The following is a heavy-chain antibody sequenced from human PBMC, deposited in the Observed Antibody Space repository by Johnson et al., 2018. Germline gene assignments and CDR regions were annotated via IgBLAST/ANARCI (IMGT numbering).Heavy chain of an antibody. J-gene: IGHJ4*02. CDR3: VRSGPTTARPHFDY. CDR1: GFTISDHY. Sequence: EVQLVESGGGLVQPGGSLRLSCAASGFTISDHYMDWVRQAPGKGLEWVARIRDKGNRYSTEYAASVKGRFTISEDESINSLYLQMNSLRTEDTAVYYCVRSGPTTARPHFDYWGQGTLVTVSS. V-gene: IGHV3-72*01. CDR2: IRDKGNRYST. D-gene: IGHD1-1*01.